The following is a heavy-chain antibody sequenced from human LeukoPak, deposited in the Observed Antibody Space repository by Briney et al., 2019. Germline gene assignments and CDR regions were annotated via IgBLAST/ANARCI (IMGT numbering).Heavy chain of an antibody. Sequence: EASVKVSCKVSGYTLTELSMHWVRQSPGKGLEWMGGFDPEDGETIYAQKFQGRVTMTTDTSTSTAYMELRSLRSDDTAVYYCARGYDILTPFDYWGQGTLVTVSS. V-gene: IGHV1-24*01. CDR2: FDPEDGET. CDR3: ARGYDILTPFDY. D-gene: IGHD3-9*01. CDR1: GYTLTELS. J-gene: IGHJ4*02.